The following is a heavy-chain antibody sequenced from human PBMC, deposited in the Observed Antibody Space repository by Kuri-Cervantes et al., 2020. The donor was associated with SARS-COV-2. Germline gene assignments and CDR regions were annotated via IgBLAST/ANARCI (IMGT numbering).Heavy chain of an antibody. Sequence: ASVKVSCKASGYTFTSYYMHWVRQAPGQGLEWMGIINPSGGSTSYAQKFQGRVTITADESTSTAYMELSSLRSEDTAVYYCAGPSVRGDAEYFQHWGQGTLVTVSS. CDR1: GYTFTSYY. CDR2: INPSGGST. V-gene: IGHV1-46*01. CDR3: AGPSVRGDAEYFQH. D-gene: IGHD3-10*02. J-gene: IGHJ1*01.